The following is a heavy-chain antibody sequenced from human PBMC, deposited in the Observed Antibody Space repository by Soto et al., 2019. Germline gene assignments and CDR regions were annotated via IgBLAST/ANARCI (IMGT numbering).Heavy chain of an antibody. CDR1: GFTFSDYY. CDR2: ISSSGSTI. V-gene: IGHV3-11*01. CDR3: ARDNRWSGYDY. D-gene: IGHD3-3*01. Sequence: GGSLRLSCVSSGFTFSDYYMSWIRQAPGKGLEWVSYISSSGSTIYYADSVKGRFTISRDNAKNSLYLQMNSLRAEDTAVYYCARDNRWSGYDYWGQGTLVTVSS. J-gene: IGHJ4*02.